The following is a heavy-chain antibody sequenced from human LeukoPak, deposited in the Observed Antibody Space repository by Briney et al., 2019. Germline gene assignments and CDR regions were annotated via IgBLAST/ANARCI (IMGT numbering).Heavy chain of an antibody. CDR2: ISGSGGST. J-gene: IGHJ4*02. CDR1: GFTFSSYA. Sequence: GGSLRLSCAASGFTFSSYAMSWVRQAPGKGLEWVSAISGSGGSTYYADSVKGRFTISRDNSKNTLYLQMNGLRAEDTAVYYCAREARSGGIVGATIRSRPFDYWGQGTLVTVSS. V-gene: IGHV3-23*01. D-gene: IGHD1-26*01. CDR3: AREARSGGIVGATIRSRPFDY.